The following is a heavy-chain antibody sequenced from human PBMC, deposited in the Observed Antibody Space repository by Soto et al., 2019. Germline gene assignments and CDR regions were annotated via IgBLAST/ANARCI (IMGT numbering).Heavy chain of an antibody. Sequence: GVSLRLSCAASGFTFSSFSMDWVRHAPGQGLEWVSSISSRGTYVYYADSVKGRFTVSKDNVNNVLFLQMNSLRAEDTAVYYCARQVPYSSHRMDVWGQGTTVTVSS. CDR2: ISSRGTYV. V-gene: IGHV3-21*06. CDR3: ARQVPYSSHRMDV. J-gene: IGHJ6*02. CDR1: GFTFSSFS. D-gene: IGHD3-22*01.